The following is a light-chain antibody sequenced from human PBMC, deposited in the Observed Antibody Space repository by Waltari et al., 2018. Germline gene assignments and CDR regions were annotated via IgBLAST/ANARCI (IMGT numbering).Light chain of an antibody. CDR2: DNS. CDR3: QVWDITSDHFV. CDR1: NHGSKS. V-gene: IGLV3-21*02. J-gene: IGLJ1*01. Sequence: SYVLTQPPSVSVAPGQTARLNCGGNNHGSKSVHWYQQKPGQAPVLVVYDNSDRPSGIPERFSGSNSGNTATLTISRVEAGDEADYYCQVWDITSDHFVFGTGTKVTVL.